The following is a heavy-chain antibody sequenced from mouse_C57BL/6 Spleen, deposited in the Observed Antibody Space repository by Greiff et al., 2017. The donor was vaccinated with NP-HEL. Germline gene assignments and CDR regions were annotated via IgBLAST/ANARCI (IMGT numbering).Heavy chain of an antibody. CDR1: GYSFTGYF. Sequence: VQLKQSGPELVKPGDSVKISCKASGYSFTGYFMNWVMQSHGKSLEWIGRINPYNGDTFYNQKFKGKATLTVDKSSSTAHMELRSLTSEDSAVYYCARMNYGSPFDYWGQGTTLTVSS. CDR2: INPYNGDT. CDR3: ARMNYGSPFDY. D-gene: IGHD1-1*01. J-gene: IGHJ2*01. V-gene: IGHV1-20*01.